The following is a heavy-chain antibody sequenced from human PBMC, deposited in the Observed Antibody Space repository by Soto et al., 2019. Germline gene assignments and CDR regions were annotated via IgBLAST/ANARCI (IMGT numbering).Heavy chain of an antibody. D-gene: IGHD3-10*01. V-gene: IGHV5-51*01. CDR2: IYPADSDS. Sequence: PGESLKISCKASGYSFTTYWIGWVRQMPGKGLEWMGIIYPADSDSRYSPSFQGHVTISADKSINTAFLQWSSLRASDSAIYYCARHVSSTTSNYDYYAMDVWGQGTTVTVSS. CDR1: GYSFTTYW. J-gene: IGHJ6*02. CDR3: ARHVSSTTSNYDYYAMDV.